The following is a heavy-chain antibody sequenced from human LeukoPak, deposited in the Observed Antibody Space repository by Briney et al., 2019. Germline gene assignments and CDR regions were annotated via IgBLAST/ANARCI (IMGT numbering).Heavy chain of an antibody. CDR2: ISSGSSYI. V-gene: IGHV3-21*01. Sequence: PGGSLRLSCAASGFTFSSYSMNWVRQAPGKGLEWVSSISSGSSYIYYADSVEGRFTISRDNAQNSLYLQMNSLRAEDTAVYYCARDLYSSSSGNYYYYYGMDVWGQGTTVTVSS. J-gene: IGHJ6*02. CDR1: GFTFSSYS. D-gene: IGHD6-6*01. CDR3: ARDLYSSSSGNYYYYYGMDV.